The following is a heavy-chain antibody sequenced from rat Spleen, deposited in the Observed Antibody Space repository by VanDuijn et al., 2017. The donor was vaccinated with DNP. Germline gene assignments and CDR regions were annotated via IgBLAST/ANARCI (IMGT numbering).Heavy chain of an antibody. V-gene: IGHV5-7*01. CDR1: GFTFSGYN. D-gene: IGHD1-5*01. J-gene: IGHJ3*01. CDR3: ARHEEQPWFAY. Sequence: EVHLVESGGGLVQPGRSLKLFCAASGFTFSGYNMAWVRQAPKKGLEWVATIRFDGSSTYYRDSMKGRFTISRDNAKTTLYLEMDSLRSEDTATYYCARHEEQPWFAYWGQGTLVTVSS. CDR2: IRFDGSST.